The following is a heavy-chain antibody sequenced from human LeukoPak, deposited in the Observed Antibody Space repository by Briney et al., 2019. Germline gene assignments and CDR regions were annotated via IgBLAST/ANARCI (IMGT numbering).Heavy chain of an antibody. CDR2: TNHSGST. J-gene: IGHJ6*02. CDR3: ARVRMVRGVITYYYYGMDV. CDR1: GGSFSGYY. Sequence: SSETLSLTCAVYGGSFSGYYWSWIRQPPGKGLEWIGETNHSGSTNYNPSLKSRVTISVDTSKNQFSLKLSFVTAADTAVYYCARVRMVRGVITYYYYGMDVWGQGTTVTVSS. V-gene: IGHV4-34*01. D-gene: IGHD3-10*01.